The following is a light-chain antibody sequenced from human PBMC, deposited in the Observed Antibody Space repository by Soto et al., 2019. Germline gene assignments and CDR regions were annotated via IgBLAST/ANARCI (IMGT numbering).Light chain of an antibody. J-gene: IGKJ1*01. V-gene: IGKV1-5*03. CDR1: QSTSTW. CDR2: KAS. CDR3: QQYGRYRT. Sequence: DIQMTQSPSTLSASVGDRVTITCRASQSTSTWLAWYQHKPGKAPNLLIYKASSLESGVPSRFSGSGAGTEFNLTISRLQPDDVATYYCQQYGRYRTFGQGTKVEIK.